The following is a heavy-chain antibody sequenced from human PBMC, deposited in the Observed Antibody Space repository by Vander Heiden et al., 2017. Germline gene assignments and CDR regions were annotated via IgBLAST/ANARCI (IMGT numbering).Heavy chain of an antibody. CDR2: ISYDGSNK. J-gene: IGHJ4*02. CDR3: AKREGDYYDSSGYYGLDY. CDR1: GSSLTTYG. Sequence: QVHLVESGGGVVQPGRSLRLSCAASGSSLTTYGRHSVPQAPGKGLEWVAVISYDGSNKFYTDSVKGRFTISRDNSKNTLYLQMSSLSAEDTAVYYCAKREGDYYDSSGYYGLDYWGQGTLVTVSS. V-gene: IGHV3-30*18. D-gene: IGHD3-22*01.